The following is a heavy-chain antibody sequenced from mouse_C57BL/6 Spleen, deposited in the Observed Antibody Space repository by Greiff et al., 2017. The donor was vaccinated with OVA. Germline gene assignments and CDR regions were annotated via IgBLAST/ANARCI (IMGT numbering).Heavy chain of an antibody. CDR1: GYAFSSYW. J-gene: IGHJ4*01. D-gene: IGHD1-3*01. Sequence: VMLQQSGAELVKPGASVKISCKASGYAFSSYWMNWVKQRPGKGLEWIGQIYPGDGDTNYNGKFKGKATLTADKSSSTAYMQLSSLTSEDSAVYFCARWGSSGIYAMDYWGQGTSVTVSS. V-gene: IGHV1-80*01. CDR3: ARWGSSGIYAMDY. CDR2: IYPGDGDT.